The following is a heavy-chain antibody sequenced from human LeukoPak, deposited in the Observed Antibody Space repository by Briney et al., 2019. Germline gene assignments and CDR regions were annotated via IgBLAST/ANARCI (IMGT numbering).Heavy chain of an antibody. CDR1: GGSISSYY. Sequence: SETLSLTCTVSGGSISSYYWSWIRQPAGQGLEWIGRIYTSGSTNYNPSLKSRVTMSVDTSKNQFSLKLSSVTAADTAVYYCARDSSSWRDYWYFDLWGRGTLVTVSS. CDR2: IYTSGST. CDR3: ARDSSSWRDYWYFDL. D-gene: IGHD6-13*01. J-gene: IGHJ2*01. V-gene: IGHV4-4*07.